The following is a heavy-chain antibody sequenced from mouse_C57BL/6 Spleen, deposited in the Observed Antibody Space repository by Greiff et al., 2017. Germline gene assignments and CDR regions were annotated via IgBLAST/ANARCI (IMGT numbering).Heavy chain of an antibody. V-gene: IGHV1-81*01. CDR1: GYTFTSYG. J-gene: IGHJ3*01. Sequence: VQLQESGAELARPGASVKPSCKASGYTFTSYGISWVKQRTGQGLEWIGEIYPRSGNTYYNEKFKGKATLTADKSSSTAYMELRSLTSEDSAVYFCAREGDGYPFAYWGQGTLVTVSA. CDR3: AREGDGYPFAY. CDR2: IYPRSGNT. D-gene: IGHD2-3*01.